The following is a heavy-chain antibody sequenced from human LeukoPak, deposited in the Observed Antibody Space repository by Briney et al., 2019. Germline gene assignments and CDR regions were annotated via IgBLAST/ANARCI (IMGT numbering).Heavy chain of an antibody. D-gene: IGHD6-6*01. CDR2: ISYDGSNK. Sequence: PGGSLRLSCAASGFTFSNYGMHWVRQAPGKGLEWVAVISYDGSNKYYADSVKGRFTISRDNSKNTLCLQMNSLRAEDTAVYYCARDGDVERQLVSDLFDYWGQGTLVTVSS. CDR1: GFTFSNYG. J-gene: IGHJ4*02. V-gene: IGHV3-30*03. CDR3: ARDGDVERQLVSDLFDY.